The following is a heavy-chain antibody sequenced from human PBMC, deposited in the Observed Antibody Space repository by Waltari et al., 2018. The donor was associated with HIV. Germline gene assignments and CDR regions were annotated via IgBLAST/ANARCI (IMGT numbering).Heavy chain of an antibody. CDR1: GFTFSSYW. CDR3: ARGGFYGSGSKVN. Sequence: EVQLVESGGGLVQPGGSLRLSCAASGFTFSSYWMSWVRQAPGKGLEWVANIKQEGSEKYYGDAVKRRFTISRDNAENSLYLQMNSLRAEDTAVYYCARGGFYGSGSKVNWGQGTLVTVSS. D-gene: IGHD3-10*01. CDR2: IKQEGSEK. J-gene: IGHJ4*02. V-gene: IGHV3-7*04.